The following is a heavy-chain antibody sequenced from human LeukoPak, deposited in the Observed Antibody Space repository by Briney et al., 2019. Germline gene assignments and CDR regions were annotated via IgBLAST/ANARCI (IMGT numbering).Heavy chain of an antibody. Sequence: ASVKVSCKASGYTFTGYFIHWVRQAPGQGLEWMGWINPNNGGTNYAQKFQGRVTMTRDTSISTAYMELSRLRSDDTAVYYCAGDLPYSSGWPRNWFDPWGQGTLVTVSS. D-gene: IGHD6-19*01. CDR3: AGDLPYSSGWPRNWFDP. CDR2: INPNNGGT. CDR1: GYTFTGYF. V-gene: IGHV1-2*02. J-gene: IGHJ5*02.